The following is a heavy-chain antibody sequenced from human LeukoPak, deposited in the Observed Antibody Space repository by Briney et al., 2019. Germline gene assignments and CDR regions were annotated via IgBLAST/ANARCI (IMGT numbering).Heavy chain of an antibody. CDR2: ISPNSGGT. Sequence: ASVKVSCKASGYTFTGYYMHWVRQAPGQGFEWMGWISPNSGGTNFAQKFQGRVTMTRDTSINTVYMELSSLGSDDTAVYYCARESRDTAWSLDLWGQGTLVTVSS. CDR3: ARESRDTAWSLDL. V-gene: IGHV1-2*02. J-gene: IGHJ4*02. CDR1: GYTFTGYY. D-gene: IGHD1-1*01.